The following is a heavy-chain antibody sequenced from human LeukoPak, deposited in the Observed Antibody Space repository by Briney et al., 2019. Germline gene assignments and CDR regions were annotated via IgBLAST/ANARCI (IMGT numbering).Heavy chain of an antibody. CDR2: IYHSGST. CDR1: GYSISSGYY. J-gene: IGHJ4*01. V-gene: IGHV4-38-2*01. CDR3: ARRGQAYDSSGYFFDF. Sequence: SETLSLTCAVSGYSISSGYYWGWIRQPPGKGLEWIGSIYHSGSTYYNPSLKSRVTISVDTSKNQFSLKLSSVTAADTAVYYCARRGQAYDSSGYFFDFWGQGTLVTVSS. D-gene: IGHD3-22*01.